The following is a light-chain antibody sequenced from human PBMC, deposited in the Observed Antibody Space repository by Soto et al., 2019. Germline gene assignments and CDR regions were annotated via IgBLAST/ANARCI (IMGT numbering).Light chain of an antibody. CDR3: SSYTSKSSLI. CDR2: EVR. J-gene: IGLJ2*01. V-gene: IGLV2-14*01. Sequence: QSALTQPASVSGSPGQSITISCAGTMRDVGAYNLVSWYQQHPGRAPQLIIYEVRNRPSGISFRFSGSKSGNTASLTISGLQAQDEADYYCSSYTSKSSLIFGGGTQLTVL. CDR1: MRDVGAYNL.